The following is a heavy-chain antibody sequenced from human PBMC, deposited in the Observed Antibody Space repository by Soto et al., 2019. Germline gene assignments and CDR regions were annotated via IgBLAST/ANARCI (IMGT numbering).Heavy chain of an antibody. CDR2: IKQDGSEK. CDR1: GFTFSSCA. Sequence: HPGGSLRLSCAASGFTFSSCAMGWVRQAPGKGLEWVANIKQDGSEKYYVDSVKGRFTISRDNAKNSLYLQMNSLRDEDTAVYYCARGLYYYDSSGYWGYWGQGTLVTVSS. D-gene: IGHD3-22*01. CDR3: ARGLYYYDSSGYWGY. J-gene: IGHJ4*02. V-gene: IGHV3-7*02.